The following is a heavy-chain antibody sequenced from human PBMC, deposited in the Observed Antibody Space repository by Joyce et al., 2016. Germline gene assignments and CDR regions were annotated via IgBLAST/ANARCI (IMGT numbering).Heavy chain of an antibody. J-gene: IGHJ4*02. CDR1: GFFFGGYA. V-gene: IGHV3-49*03. D-gene: IGHD2-15*01. CDR2: IRNKEYGGTT. Sequence: EVQLVESGGGLVQPGRSLRLSCTASGFFFGGYAMSWFRQAQGKGLEWVGFIRNKEYGGTTEYAASVKGRFTISRDDPKSITYLQMNSLKTEDTAVYYCFRDVGGYCSGGSCYLDYWGQGTLVTVSS. CDR3: FRDVGGYCSGGSCYLDY.